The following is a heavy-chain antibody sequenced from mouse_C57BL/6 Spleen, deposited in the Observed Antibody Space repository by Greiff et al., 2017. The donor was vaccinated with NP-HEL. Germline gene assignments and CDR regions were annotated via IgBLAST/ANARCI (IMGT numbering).Heavy chain of an antibody. Sequence: EVQLQQSGPELVKPGASVKMSCKASGYTFTDYNMHWVKQSHGKSLEWIGYINPNNGGTSYNQKFKGKATLTVNKSSSTAYMELRSLTSEDSAVYYCAREMDEVGYYYAMDYGGQGPSVTVSS. CDR2: INPNNGGT. CDR3: AREMDEVGYYYAMDY. CDR1: GYTFTDYN. D-gene: IGHD2-2*01. V-gene: IGHV1-22*01. J-gene: IGHJ4*01.